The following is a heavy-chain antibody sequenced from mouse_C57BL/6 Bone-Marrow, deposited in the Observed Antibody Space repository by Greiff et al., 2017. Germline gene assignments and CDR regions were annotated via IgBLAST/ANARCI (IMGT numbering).Heavy chain of an antibody. CDR3: AREDYYCRSVYYFDY. CDR2: IHPNSGST. V-gene: IGHV1-64*01. CDR1: GYTFTSYW. D-gene: IGHD1-1*01. J-gene: IGHJ2*01. Sequence: QVQLQQPGAELVKPGASVKLSCKASGYTFTSYWMHWVKQRPGQGLEWIGMIHPNSGSTNYHEKFKSKATLTVDKYSSTAYMQPSSLTSEDSAVYYCAREDYYCRSVYYFDYWGQGTTLTVSS.